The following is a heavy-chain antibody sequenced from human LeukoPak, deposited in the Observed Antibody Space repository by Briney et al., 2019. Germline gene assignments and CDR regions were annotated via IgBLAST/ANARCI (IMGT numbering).Heavy chain of an antibody. CDR2: ISAYNGNT. J-gene: IGHJ6*03. CDR1: GYTFTSYG. Sequence: ASVKVSCKASGYTFTSYGISWVRQAPGQGLEWMGWISAYNGNTNYAQKLQGRVTMTTDTPTTTAYMELRSLRSDDTAVYYCARQQLGWATIRNVGYYQHYYMDVWGKGTTVTVSS. D-gene: IGHD6-13*01. V-gene: IGHV1-18*01. CDR3: ARQQLGWATIRNVGYYQHYYMDV.